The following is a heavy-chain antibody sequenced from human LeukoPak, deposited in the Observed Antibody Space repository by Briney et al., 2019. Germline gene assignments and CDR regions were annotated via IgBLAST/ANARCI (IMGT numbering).Heavy chain of an antibody. V-gene: IGHV3-21*01. CDR3: ARGAISGDY. Sequence: GGSLRLSCAGSGFTFTRHNINWVRQAPGKGLEWVSSISSSSYIYYADSVKGRFTISRDNAKNSLYLQMNSLRAEDTAVYYCARGAISGDYWGQGTLVTVSS. D-gene: IGHD2-2*02. CDR1: GFTFTRHN. CDR2: ISSSSYI. J-gene: IGHJ4*02.